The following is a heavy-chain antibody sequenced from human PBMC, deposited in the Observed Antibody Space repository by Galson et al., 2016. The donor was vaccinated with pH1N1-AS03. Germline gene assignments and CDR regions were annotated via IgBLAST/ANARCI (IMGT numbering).Heavy chain of an antibody. J-gene: IGHJ3*02. V-gene: IGHV4-4*02. CDR3: ARIYWSLPTPGTYGAFDI. Sequence: SETLSLTCAVSGGSVSDNNWWSWVRQPPGKGLEWIGEVYRSGSTNYNPSLKSRVTISLDKSKNQLSLRLTSVTAADTPVYVGARIYWSLPTPGTYGAFDIWGQGTTVTVSS. D-gene: IGHD2-8*01. CDR1: GGSVSDNNW. CDR2: VYRSGST.